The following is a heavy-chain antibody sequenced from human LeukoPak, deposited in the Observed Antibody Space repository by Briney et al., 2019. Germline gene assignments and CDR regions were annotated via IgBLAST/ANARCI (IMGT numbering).Heavy chain of an antibody. V-gene: IGHV1-18*01. CDR1: GYSFSNYG. J-gene: IGHJ4*02. CDR2: ISAYNGNT. Sequence: GASVKVSCKASGYSFSNYGFSWVRQAPGQGLEWMGWISAYNGNTKSAQKLRGRVSMATDTSTSTAYMELRNLTSDDTAVYYCAKEGAVGASRFDYWGQGTLVTVSS. D-gene: IGHD1-26*01. CDR3: AKEGAVGASRFDY.